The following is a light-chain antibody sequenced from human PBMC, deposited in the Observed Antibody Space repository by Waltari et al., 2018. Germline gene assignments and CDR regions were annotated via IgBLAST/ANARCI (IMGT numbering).Light chain of an antibody. CDR2: EVN. CDR1: DHDIGYYDF. J-gene: IGLJ1*01. V-gene: IGLV2-14*01. Sequence: QSALTQPASVSGSPGQSITISCTGTDHDIGYYDFVSWDQQPPGKAPKLILFEVNARPSGVSFRFSGSKAGNTASLTILGLQPEDEAEYYFASFTSRSTRVFGSGTQVTVL. CDR3: ASFTSRSTRV.